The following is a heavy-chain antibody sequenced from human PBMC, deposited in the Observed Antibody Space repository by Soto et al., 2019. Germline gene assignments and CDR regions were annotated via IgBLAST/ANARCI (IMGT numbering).Heavy chain of an antibody. CDR2: INPSGGST. V-gene: IGHV1-46*01. CDR3: ARGHDFYDISRYPRNWFHP. CDR1: GYTFTSYY. Sequence: ASVKVSCKASGYTFTSYYMHWVRQAPGQGLEWMGIINPSGGSTSYAQKFQGRVTMTRDTSTSTVYMELSSLRSEDTAVYYCARGHDFYDISRYPRNWFHPWGQGTLVTLS. D-gene: IGHD3-22*01. J-gene: IGHJ5*02.